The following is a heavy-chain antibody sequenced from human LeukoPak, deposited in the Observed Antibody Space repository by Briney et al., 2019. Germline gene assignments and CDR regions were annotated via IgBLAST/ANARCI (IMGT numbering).Heavy chain of an antibody. J-gene: IGHJ4*02. Sequence: GGSLRLSCAASGFTFSSYWMSWVRQAPGKGLEWVANIKQDGSEKYHVDSVKGRFTISRDNAKNTLYLQMNSLRAEDTAVYYCVYSGDYEKGYWGQGTLVTVSS. CDR3: VYSGDYEKGY. CDR2: IKQDGSEK. CDR1: GFTFSSYW. D-gene: IGHD4-17*01. V-gene: IGHV3-7*01.